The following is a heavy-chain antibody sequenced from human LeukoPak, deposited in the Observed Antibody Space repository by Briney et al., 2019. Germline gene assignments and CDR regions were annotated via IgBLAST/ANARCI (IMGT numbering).Heavy chain of an antibody. Sequence: PSETLSLTCTVSGGSISSYYWSWIRQPPGKGLEWIGYIYYSGSTNYNPSLKSRVTISVDTSKNQFSLKLSSVTAADTAVYHCARSKYYYDSSGYYDSTYYFDYWGQGTLVTVSS. J-gene: IGHJ4*02. CDR3: ARSKYYYDSSGYYDSTYYFDY. V-gene: IGHV4-59*01. CDR2: IYYSGST. CDR1: GGSISSYY. D-gene: IGHD3-22*01.